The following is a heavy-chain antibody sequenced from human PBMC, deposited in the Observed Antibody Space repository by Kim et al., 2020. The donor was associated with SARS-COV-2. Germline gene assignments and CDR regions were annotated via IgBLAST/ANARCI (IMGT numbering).Heavy chain of an antibody. CDR2: ISWNSGSI. D-gene: IGHD3-22*01. J-gene: IGHJ6*02. CDR3: AKDIGSSGYPYYYYYGMDV. CDR1: GFTFGDYA. Sequence: GGSLRLSCAASGFTFGDYAMHWVRQAPGKGLEWVSGISWNSGSIGYADSVKGRFTISRDNAKNSLYLQMNSLRAEDTALYYCAKDIGSSGYPYYYYYGMDVWGQGTTVTVSS. V-gene: IGHV3-9*01.